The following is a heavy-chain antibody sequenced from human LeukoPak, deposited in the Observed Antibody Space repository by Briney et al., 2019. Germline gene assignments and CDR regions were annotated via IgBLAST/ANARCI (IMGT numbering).Heavy chain of an antibody. CDR3: ARDRGRGLRYFDWLYFDY. Sequence: PGGSLRLSCAASGFTFSDYYMSWIRQAPGKGLEWVSYISSSGSTIYYADSVKGRFTISRDNAKNSLYLQMNSLRAEDTAVYYCARDRGRGLRYFDWLYFDYWGQGTLVTVSS. J-gene: IGHJ4*02. D-gene: IGHD3-9*01. CDR1: GFTFSDYY. CDR2: ISSSGSTI. V-gene: IGHV3-11*04.